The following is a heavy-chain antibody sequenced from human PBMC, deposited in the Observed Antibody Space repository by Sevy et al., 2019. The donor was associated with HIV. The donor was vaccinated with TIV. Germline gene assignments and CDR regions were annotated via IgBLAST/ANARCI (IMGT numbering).Heavy chain of an antibody. Sequence: SETLSLTCTVSGGSISRSNYYWAWIRQAPGKELEWIESLYYTGSAYYNPSLKSRVTVSVDTSKSHFSLRLSSVTAADTAVYYCARLRVSDFGDYRGPFDYWGLGTLVTVSS. CDR1: GGSISRSNYY. CDR3: ARLRVSDFGDYRGPFDY. D-gene: IGHD4-17*01. J-gene: IGHJ4*02. CDR2: LYYTGSA. V-gene: IGHV4-39*02.